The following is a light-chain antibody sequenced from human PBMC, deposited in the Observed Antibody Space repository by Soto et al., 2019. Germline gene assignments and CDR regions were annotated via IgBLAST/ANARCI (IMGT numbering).Light chain of an antibody. V-gene: IGKV3-20*01. CDR1: QSGSSSY. CDR2: GAS. CDR3: QQYGSSPEIT. J-gene: IGKJ3*01. Sequence: EIVLTQKHGTLSLSPGERATLSCRASQSGSSSYLAWYQQKPGQAPRLLIYGASSRATGIPDRFSGSGSGTDFTLTISRLEPEDFAVYYCQQYGSSPEITFGPGTKVEIK.